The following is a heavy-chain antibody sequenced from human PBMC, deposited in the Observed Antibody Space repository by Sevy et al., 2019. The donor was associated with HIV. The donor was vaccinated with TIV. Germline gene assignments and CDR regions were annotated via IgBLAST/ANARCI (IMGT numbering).Heavy chain of an antibody. V-gene: IGHV4-39*01. CDR2: IYYSGST. D-gene: IGHD5-18*01. Sequence: SETLSLTCTVSGGSISSSSYYWGWIRQPPGKGLEWIGGIYYSGSTYYNPTLKSRVTITEDTSKNKFSLKLSSVTAADTAVYYCARQSWIQLWHNYGMDVWGQGTTVTVSS. J-gene: IGHJ6*02. CDR1: GGSISSSSYY. CDR3: ARQSWIQLWHNYGMDV.